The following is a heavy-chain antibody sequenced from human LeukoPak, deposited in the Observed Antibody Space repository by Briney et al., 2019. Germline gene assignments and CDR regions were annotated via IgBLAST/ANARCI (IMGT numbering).Heavy chain of an antibody. Sequence: SETLSLTCPVSAYSLSSGYYWGWIRPPAGKGLEGIGPIYTSGSTNYNPSLKSRVTMSVDTSKNQFSLKLSSVTAADTAVYYCARAAIMQKDAFDIWGQGTMVTVSS. V-gene: IGHV4-4*07. CDR2: IYTSGST. J-gene: IGHJ3*02. CDR1: AYSLSSGYY. CDR3: ARAAIMQKDAFDI. D-gene: IGHD2-21*02.